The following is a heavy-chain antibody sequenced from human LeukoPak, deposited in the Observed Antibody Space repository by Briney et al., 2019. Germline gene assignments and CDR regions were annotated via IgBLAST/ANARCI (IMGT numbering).Heavy chain of an antibody. J-gene: IGHJ4*02. Sequence: GGSLRLSCAASGFTFSSYAMHWVRQAPGKGLEWVAVISYDGSNKYYADSVKGRFTISRDNSKNTLYLQMSSLRAEDTAVYYCARGRIAAAALDYWGQGTLVTVSS. V-gene: IGHV3-30-3*01. D-gene: IGHD6-13*01. CDR2: ISYDGSNK. CDR1: GFTFSSYA. CDR3: ARGRIAAAALDY.